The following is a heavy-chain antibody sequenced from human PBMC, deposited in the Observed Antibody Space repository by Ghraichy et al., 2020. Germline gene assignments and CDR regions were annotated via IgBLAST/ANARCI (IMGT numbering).Heavy chain of an antibody. D-gene: IGHD6-6*01. J-gene: IGHJ6*02. V-gene: IGHV3-33*01. CDR2: IWYDGSKQ. Sequence: GGSLRLSCAASRFSFSAYGMHWVRQAPGKGLEWVAVIWYDGSKQYYADSVKGRFTISRDDSKNTLYLQMNSLRVEDTAVYYCARDRGAAEQLVPYYYGMDVLGQGTTVTVSS. CDR3: ARDRGAAEQLVPYYYGMDV. CDR1: RFSFSAYG.